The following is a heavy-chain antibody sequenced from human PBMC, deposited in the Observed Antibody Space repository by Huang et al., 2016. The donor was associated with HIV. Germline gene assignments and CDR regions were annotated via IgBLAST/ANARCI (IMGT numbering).Heavy chain of an antibody. CDR1: GFTFSSYW. CDR2: IKSEGSST. V-gene: IGHV3-74*01. J-gene: IGHJ4*02. CDR3: ARGSRQGKYYYGSGTAY. Sequence: EVQLVESGGGLVQPGGSQRLSCAASGFTFSSYWMHWVRRVPGKGLVWVSHIKSEGSSTSYADSVKGRFTISRDNAKNTLYLQMNSLRAEDTAVYYCARGSRQGKYYYGSGTAYWGQGTLVTVSS. D-gene: IGHD3-10*01.